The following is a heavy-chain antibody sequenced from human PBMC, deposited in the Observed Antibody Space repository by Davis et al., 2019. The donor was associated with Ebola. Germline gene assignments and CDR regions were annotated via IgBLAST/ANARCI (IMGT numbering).Heavy chain of an antibody. D-gene: IGHD3-3*01. V-gene: IGHV4-61*08. CDR2: VFLRGRT. CDR1: GGSISNGSTSDYY. CDR3: ARGDFWSAYLDY. J-gene: IGHJ4*02. Sequence: PSETLSLTCTVSGGSISNGSTSDYYWNWIRQLPGKGLEWVGYVFLRGRTNYNPSLKSRLTISVDTSNQFSLNLTSVTAADTAVYYCARGDFWSAYLDYWGQGTLVTVSS.